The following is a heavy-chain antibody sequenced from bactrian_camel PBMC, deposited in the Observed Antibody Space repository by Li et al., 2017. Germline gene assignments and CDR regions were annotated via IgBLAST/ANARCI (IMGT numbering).Heavy chain of an antibody. CDR2: IASDGRT. CDR3: AADFPSKAATVFCSMTANVYVY. CDR1: GPTYINYC. D-gene: IGHD3*01. J-gene: IGHJ4*01. V-gene: IGHV3S53*01. Sequence: HVQLVESGGGSVQAGGSLRLSCTLSGPTYINYCMGWFRQAPGKEREGVAMIASDGRTTYADSVKGRFTISQDNANYTLYLQMNSLKPEDTGIYYCAADFPSKAATVFCSMTANVYVYWGQGTQVTVS.